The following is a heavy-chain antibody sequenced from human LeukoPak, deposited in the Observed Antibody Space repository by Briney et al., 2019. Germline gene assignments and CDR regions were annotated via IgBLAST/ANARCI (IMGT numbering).Heavy chain of an antibody. CDR1: GGSFSGYY. CDR3: SRIVVVVAAPSYYYGMDV. J-gene: IGHJ6*02. Sequence: SETLSLTCAVYGGSFSGYYWSWIRQHPGKGLEWIGYIYYSGSTYYNPSLKSRVTISVDSSKNQFSLKLSSVTAADTAVYYCSRIVVVVAAPSYYYGMDVWGQGTTVTVSS. D-gene: IGHD2-15*01. CDR2: IYYSGST. V-gene: IGHV4-31*11.